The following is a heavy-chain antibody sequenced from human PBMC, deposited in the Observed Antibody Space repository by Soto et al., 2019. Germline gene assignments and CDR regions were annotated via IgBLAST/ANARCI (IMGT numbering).Heavy chain of an antibody. V-gene: IGHV1-2*02. D-gene: IGHD2-15*01. CDR2: INPKSGGP. Sequence: ASVKVSCKTSGYTFTDYYMHWVRQAPGQGFEWVGGINPKSGGPKYVPKFQGRVTVTRDTSTSTAYMELNRLTSDDTAVYYCASEDCRNTNCLKGFDYWGQGTLVTVSS. J-gene: IGHJ4*02. CDR1: GYTFTDYY. CDR3: ASEDCRNTNCLKGFDY.